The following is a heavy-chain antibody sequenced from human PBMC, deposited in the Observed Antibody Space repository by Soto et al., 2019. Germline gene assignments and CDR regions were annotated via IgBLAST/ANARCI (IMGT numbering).Heavy chain of an antibody. J-gene: IGHJ3*02. CDR1: GGFVSSGSYY. CDR2: VSHSGGT. Sequence: QVQLQQWGAGLLKPSETLSLTCAVYGGFVSSGSYYWSWIRQPPGKGLEWIGEVSHSGGTHFNPSLKSGVSISVDTSKDQFSLKMSSVTAADTALYYCARVERGTATTVVDAFDIWGPGTMVTVSS. CDR3: ARVERGTATTVVDAFDI. D-gene: IGHD1-1*01. V-gene: IGHV4-34*01.